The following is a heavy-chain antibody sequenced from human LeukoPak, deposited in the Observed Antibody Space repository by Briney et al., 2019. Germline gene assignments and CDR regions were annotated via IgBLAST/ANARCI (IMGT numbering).Heavy chain of an antibody. J-gene: IGHJ6*03. CDR1: GYTFTGYY. CDR2: MNPNSGGT. D-gene: IGHD3-9*01. CDR3: ARAPLRYFDWLFRTHYYYYYMDV. V-gene: IGHV1-2*02. Sequence: ASVKVSCKASGYTFTGYYVHWVRQAPGQGLEWMGWMNPNSGGTNYAQKFQGRVTMTRDTSISTAYMELSRLRSDDTAVYYCARAPLRYFDWLFRTHYYYYYMDVWGKGTTVTISS.